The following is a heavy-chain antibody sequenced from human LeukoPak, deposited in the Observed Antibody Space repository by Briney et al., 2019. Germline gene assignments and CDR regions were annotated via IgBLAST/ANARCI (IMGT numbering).Heavy chain of an antibody. Sequence: GGSLRLSCAASGFTFSGSAMHWVRQAPGKGLEWVSVIYSAGSTYYADSVKGRFTISRDNSKNTLYLQMNSLRAEDTVVYYCARALRATTDAFDIWGQGTMVTVSS. CDR3: ARALRATTDAFDI. V-gene: IGHV3-53*01. J-gene: IGHJ3*02. CDR1: GFTFSGSA. CDR2: IYSAGST. D-gene: IGHD5-12*01.